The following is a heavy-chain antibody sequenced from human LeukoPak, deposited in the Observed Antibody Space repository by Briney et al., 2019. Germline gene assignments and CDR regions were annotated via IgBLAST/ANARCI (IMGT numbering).Heavy chain of an antibody. Sequence: PSETLSLTCTVSGGSISSGSYYWSWIRQPAGKGLEWIGHVYTSGSTNFNPSLKSRVTISVDTSKNQFSLKLYSVTAADTAVYYCARQGGPLGAFDIWGQGTMVTVSS. CDR1: GGSISSGSYY. J-gene: IGHJ3*02. V-gene: IGHV4-61*09. D-gene: IGHD3-16*01. CDR3: ARQGGPLGAFDI. CDR2: VYTSGST.